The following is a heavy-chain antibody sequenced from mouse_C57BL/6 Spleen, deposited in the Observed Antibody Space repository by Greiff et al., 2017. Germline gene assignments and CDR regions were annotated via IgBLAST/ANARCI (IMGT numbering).Heavy chain of an antibody. D-gene: IGHD1-1*01. CDR3: ARRLITTVVAYYFDY. Sequence: DVQLVESGGDLVKPGGSLKLSCAASGFTFSSYGMSWVRQTPDKRLEWVATISSGGSYTYYPDSVKGRFTISRDNAKNTLYLQMSSLKSEDTAMYYCARRLITTVVAYYFDYWGQGTTLTVSS. CDR1: GFTFSSYG. V-gene: IGHV5-6*02. CDR2: ISSGGSYT. J-gene: IGHJ2*01.